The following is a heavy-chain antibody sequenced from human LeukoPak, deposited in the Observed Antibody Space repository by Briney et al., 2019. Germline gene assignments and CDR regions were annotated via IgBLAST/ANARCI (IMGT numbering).Heavy chain of an antibody. J-gene: IGHJ6*02. CDR3: ARDPYCGGDCYGDYYYYGMDV. CDR2: ISYDGSNK. V-gene: IGHV3-30*04. CDR1: GFTFSSYA. Sequence: GRSLRLSCAASGFTFSSYAMHWVRQAPGKGLEWVAVISYDGSNKYYADSVKGRFTISRDNSKNTLYLQMNSLRAEDTAVYYCARDPYCGGDCYGDYYYYGMDVWGQGTTVTVSS. D-gene: IGHD2-21*02.